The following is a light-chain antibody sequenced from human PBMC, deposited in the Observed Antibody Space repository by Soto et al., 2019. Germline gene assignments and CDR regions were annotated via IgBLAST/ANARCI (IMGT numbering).Light chain of an antibody. J-gene: IGLJ2*01. V-gene: IGLV1-44*01. CDR1: SSNIGSNT. Sequence: QPVLTQPPSASGTPGQRVTISCSGSSSNIGSNTVNWYQQLPGTAPKLLTHSNNQRPSGVPDRFSDSKSGTSASLAISGLQSEDEADYYCAAWDDSLNGVVFGGGTKLTVL. CDR3: AAWDDSLNGVV. CDR2: SNN.